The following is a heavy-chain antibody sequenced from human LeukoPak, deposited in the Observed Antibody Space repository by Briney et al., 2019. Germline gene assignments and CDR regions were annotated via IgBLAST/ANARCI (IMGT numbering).Heavy chain of an antibody. Sequence: GGSLRLSCAASGFTFCSYAINWGRPAPGKGLGWGSAIRGSGGSTTSADSVKGRFTISRDNSKNTLYLQMNSLRVEDTAVYYCAKAPRPPYCGGDCIWGQGTLVTVSS. CDR2: IRGSGGST. J-gene: IGHJ4*02. V-gene: IGHV3-23*01. CDR1: GFTFCSYA. CDR3: AKAPRPPYCGGDCI. D-gene: IGHD2-21*01.